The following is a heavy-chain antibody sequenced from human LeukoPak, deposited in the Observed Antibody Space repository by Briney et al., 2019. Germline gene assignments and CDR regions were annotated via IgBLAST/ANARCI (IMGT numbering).Heavy chain of an antibody. V-gene: IGHV3-30*02. CDR2: ILSDGSYE. CDR1: GFSLSRNG. J-gene: IGHJ4*02. D-gene: IGHD5-12*01. Sequence: GGSLRLSCARSGFSLSRNGMHWVRQAPGQGLEWVAFILSDGSYEYYADSVKGRFTISRDTSRNTLFLQMNSLRTEDTAVYYCAKELRDEATIRGADYWGQGTLVTVSS. CDR3: AKELRDEATIRGADY.